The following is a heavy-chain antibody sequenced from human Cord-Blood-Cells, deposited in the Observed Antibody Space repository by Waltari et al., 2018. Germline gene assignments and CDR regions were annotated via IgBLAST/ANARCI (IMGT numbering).Heavy chain of an antibody. V-gene: IGHV1-3*01. J-gene: IGHJ4*02. Sequence: QVQLVQSGAEVKKPGASVKVSCKASGYTFTSYAMHWVRQAPGQRLEWMGWINAGNGNTKYSQKFQGRVTITRDTSARTAYMELSSLSSEDTAVYYCASEYYSSGWYDFDYWGQGTLVTVSS. CDR2: INAGNGNT. CDR3: ASEYYSSGWYDFDY. D-gene: IGHD6-19*01. CDR1: GYTFTSYA.